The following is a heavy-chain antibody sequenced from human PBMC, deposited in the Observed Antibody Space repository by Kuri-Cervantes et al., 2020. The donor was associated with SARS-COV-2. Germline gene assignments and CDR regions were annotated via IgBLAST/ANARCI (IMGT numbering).Heavy chain of an antibody. CDR1: GFTVSSNY. D-gene: IGHD6-13*01. CDR3: ARWGGSSWYQKYYYYMDV. J-gene: IGHJ6*03. CDR2: IYSGGST. Sequence: GESLKISCAASGFTVSSNYMSWVRQAPGKGLEWVSVIYSGGSTYYADFVKGRFTISRDNSKNTLYLQMNSPRAEDTAVYYCARWGGSSWYQKYYYYMDVWGKGTTVTVSS. V-gene: IGHV3-53*01.